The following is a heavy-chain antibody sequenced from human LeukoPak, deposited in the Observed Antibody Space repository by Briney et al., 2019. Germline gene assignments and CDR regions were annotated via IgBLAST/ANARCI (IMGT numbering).Heavy chain of an antibody. V-gene: IGHV3-43*02. J-gene: IGHJ4*02. CDR2: ISGDST. CDR1: GFTFDDYA. CDR3: AKSRATDFDY. Sequence: GGSLRLSCAASGFTFDDYAMHWVRQAPGKGLGWVSLISGDSTYYADSVKGRFTISRDNSKNSLYLQMNSLRTEDTALYYCAKSRATDFDYWGQGTLVTVSS. D-gene: IGHD1-26*01.